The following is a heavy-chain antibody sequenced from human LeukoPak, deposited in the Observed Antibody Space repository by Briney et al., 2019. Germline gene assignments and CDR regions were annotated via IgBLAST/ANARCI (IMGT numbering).Heavy chain of an antibody. V-gene: IGHV4-39*01. J-gene: IGHJ4*02. Sequence: SETLSLTCTVSGGSISSSSYYWGWIRQPPGKGLEWIGSIYYSGSTYYNPSLKSRVTISVDTSKNQFSLKLSSVTAADTAVYYCARHYCSSITCYSDYWGQGTLVTVSS. CDR2: IYYSGST. CDR3: ARHYCSSITCYSDY. CDR1: GGSISSSSYY. D-gene: IGHD2-2*01.